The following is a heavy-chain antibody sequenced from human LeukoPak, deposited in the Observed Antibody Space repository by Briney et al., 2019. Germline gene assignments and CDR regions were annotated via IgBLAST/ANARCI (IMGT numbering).Heavy chain of an antibody. Sequence: ASVKVSCKASGYTFTSYGISWVRQAPGQGLEWMGWISAYNGNTNYAQKLQGRVMTTDTSTSTAYMELRSLRSDDTAVYYCARDLGYDSSGQYYYYGMDVWGQGTTVTVSS. D-gene: IGHD3-22*01. CDR1: GYTFTSYG. CDR2: ISAYNGNT. CDR3: ARDLGYDSSGQYYYYGMDV. V-gene: IGHV1-18*01. J-gene: IGHJ6*02.